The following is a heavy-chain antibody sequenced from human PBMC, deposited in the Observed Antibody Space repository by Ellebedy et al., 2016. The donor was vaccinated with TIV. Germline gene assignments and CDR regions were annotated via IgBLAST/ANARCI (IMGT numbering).Heavy chain of an antibody. J-gene: IGHJ6*02. V-gene: IGHV1-3*01. CDR3: ARARNYYDSRGYYQKSYGMDV. D-gene: IGHD3-22*01. Sequence: AASVKVSCKASGYTFTSYYMHWVRQAPGQGLEWMGWITAGNGNTKYSQKFQGRVTITRDTSASTAYMELSSLRSEDTAVYYCARARNYYDSRGYYQKSYGMDVWGQGTTVTVSS. CDR2: ITAGNGNT. CDR1: GYTFTSYY.